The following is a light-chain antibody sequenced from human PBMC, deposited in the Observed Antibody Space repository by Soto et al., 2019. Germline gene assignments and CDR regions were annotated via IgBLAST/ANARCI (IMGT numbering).Light chain of an antibody. V-gene: IGKV3-20*01. CDR2: GSS. CDR1: QTVSGNY. Sequence: EIVLTQSPGILSLSPGERATLSCRASQTVSGNYLAWYQQKPGQSPRLLIYGSSDRATGIPDRFSGSGSGTNFTLTIHRVEPEDVAVYYCQQYGSSPPYTFGQGTTLEI. CDR3: QQYGSSPPYT. J-gene: IGKJ2*01.